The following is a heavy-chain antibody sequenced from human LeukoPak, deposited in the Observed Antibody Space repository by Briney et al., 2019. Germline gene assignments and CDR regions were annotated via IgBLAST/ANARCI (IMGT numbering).Heavy chain of an antibody. CDR1: GGSISSNNYY. D-gene: IGHD3-10*01. J-gene: IGHJ5*02. CDR2: IDYSGST. Sequence: PSETLSLTCTVSGGSISSNNYYWGWIRQPPGKGLEWFGGIDYSGSTNYNPSLKSRVTISVDTSKNQFSLKVTSVTAADTAVYYCAKIGGYMVRGVENWFDPWGQGTLVTVSS. CDR3: AKIGGYMVRGVENWFDP. V-gene: IGHV4-39*01.